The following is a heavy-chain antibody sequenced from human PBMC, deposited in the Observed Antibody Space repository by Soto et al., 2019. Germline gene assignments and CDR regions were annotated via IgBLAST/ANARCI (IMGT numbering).Heavy chain of an antibody. Sequence: QVQLQESGPGLVKPSETLSLTCTVSGGSVSSGSYYWSWIRQPPGKGLEWIGYIYYSGSTNYNPSLKSRVTISVDTSKNQFSLKLSSVTAADTAVYYCARVVVVAAMGTTNAFDIWGQGTMVTVSS. V-gene: IGHV4-61*01. D-gene: IGHD2-15*01. CDR1: GGSVSSGSYY. J-gene: IGHJ3*02. CDR3: ARVVVVAAMGTTNAFDI. CDR2: IYYSGST.